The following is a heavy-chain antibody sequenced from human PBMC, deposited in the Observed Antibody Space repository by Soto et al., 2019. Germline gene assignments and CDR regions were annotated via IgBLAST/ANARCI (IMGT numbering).Heavy chain of an antibody. CDR1: GYSFTSYG. D-gene: IGHD1-20*01. CDR2: ISAYNGNT. J-gene: IGHJ6*02. V-gene: IGHV1-18*04. Sequence: ASVKVSCKASGYSFTSYGISWVRQAPGQGLEWMGWISAYNGNTNYEQKFQGRVAMTTDTSTNTAYLELRTLRSDAAAVYYCARDPPITGSLRGTPLMAVWGQGTTVTVSS. CDR3: ARDPPITGSLRGTPLMAV.